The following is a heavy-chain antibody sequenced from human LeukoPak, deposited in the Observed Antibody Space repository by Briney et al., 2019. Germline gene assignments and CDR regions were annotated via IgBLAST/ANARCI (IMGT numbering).Heavy chain of an antibody. V-gene: IGHV3-48*03. CDR1: GFTFSSYE. D-gene: IGHD3-10*02. J-gene: IGHJ4*02. Sequence: GGSLRLSCAASGFTFSSYEMNWVRQAPGKGLEWVSYISSSGSTIYYADSVKGRFTISRDNAKNSLYLQMNSLRAEDTAVYYCARWLPGVRGGFKKGFVDYWGQGTLVTVSS. CDR3: ARWLPGVRGGFKKGFVDY. CDR2: ISSSGSTI.